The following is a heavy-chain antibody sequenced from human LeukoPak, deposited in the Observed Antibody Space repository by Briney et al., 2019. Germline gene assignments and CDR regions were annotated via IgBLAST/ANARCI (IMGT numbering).Heavy chain of an antibody. CDR1: GFTFTSSA. CDR2: IVVGSGNT. Sequence: ASVKVSCKASGFTFTSSAMQWVRQARGQRLEWIGWIVVGSGNTNYAQKFQERVTITRDMSTSTAYMELSSLRSEDTAVYYCAARTYYYDTSGSSFDYWGQGTLVTVSS. CDR3: AARTYYYDTSGSSFDY. V-gene: IGHV1-58*02. D-gene: IGHD3-22*01. J-gene: IGHJ4*02.